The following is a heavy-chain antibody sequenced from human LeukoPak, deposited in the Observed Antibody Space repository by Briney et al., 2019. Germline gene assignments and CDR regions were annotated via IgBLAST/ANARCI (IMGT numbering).Heavy chain of an antibody. J-gene: IGHJ4*02. D-gene: IGHD3-22*01. CDR2: IIPIFGTA. Sequence: SVKVSCKASGGTFSSYAISWVRQAPGQGLEWMGGIIPIFGTANYAQKFQGRVTITADESTSTAYMELSSLRSEDTAVYYCVASGYYKYFDYWGQGTLVTVSS. CDR3: VASGYYKYFDY. CDR1: GGTFSSYA. V-gene: IGHV1-69*13.